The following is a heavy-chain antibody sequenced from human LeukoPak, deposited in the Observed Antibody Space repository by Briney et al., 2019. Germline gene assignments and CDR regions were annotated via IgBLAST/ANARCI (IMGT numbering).Heavy chain of an antibody. D-gene: IGHD4-17*01. CDR1: GFTFSSYS. CDR3: ARDGPIWSTTGNPFDY. CDR2: IKQDGSEK. J-gene: IGHJ4*02. V-gene: IGHV3-7*01. Sequence: GGSLRLSCAASGFTFSSYSMNWVRQAPGKGLEWVANIKQDGSEKYYVDSVKGRFTISRDNAKNSLYLQMNSLRAEDTAVYYCARDGPIWSTTGNPFDYWGQGTLVTVSS.